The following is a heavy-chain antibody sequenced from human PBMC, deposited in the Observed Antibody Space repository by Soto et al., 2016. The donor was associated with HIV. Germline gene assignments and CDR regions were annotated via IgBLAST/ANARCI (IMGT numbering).Heavy chain of an antibody. D-gene: IGHD6-19*01. CDR2: INSDGSST. Sequence: EVQLVESGGGLVQPGGSVRLSCAASGFTFSSYWMHWVRQAPGKGLVWVSRINSDGSSTSYADSVKGRFTISRDNAKNTLYLQMNSLRAEDTAVYYCARGGYSSGWYEYYYYYMDVWGKGTTVTVSS. CDR1: GFTFSSYW. CDR3: ARGGYSSGWYEYYYYYMDV. V-gene: IGHV3-74*01. J-gene: IGHJ6*03.